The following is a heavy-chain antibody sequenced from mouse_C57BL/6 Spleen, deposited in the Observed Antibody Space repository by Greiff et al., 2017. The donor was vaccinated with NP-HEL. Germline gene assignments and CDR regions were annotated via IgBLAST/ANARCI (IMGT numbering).Heavy chain of an antibody. J-gene: IGHJ3*01. CDR2: INPNNGGT. CDR1: GYTFTDYN. CDR3: ARWFYYGNFFAY. V-gene: IGHV1-22*01. Sequence: EVQLQQSGPELVKPGASVKMSCKASGYTFTDYNMHWVKQSHGKSLEWIGYINPNNGGTSYNQKFKGKATLTVNKSSSTAYMELRSLTSEDSAVYYCARWFYYGNFFAYWGQGTLVTVSA. D-gene: IGHD2-1*01.